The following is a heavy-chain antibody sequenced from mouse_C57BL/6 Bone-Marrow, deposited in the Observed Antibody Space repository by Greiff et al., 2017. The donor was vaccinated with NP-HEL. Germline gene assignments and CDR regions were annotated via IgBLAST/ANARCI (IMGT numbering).Heavy chain of an antibody. V-gene: IGHV2-6*01. CDR3: ASGGYYDAMDY. Sequence: VQLQESGPGLVAPSQSLSITCTVSGFSLTSYGVDWVRQSPGKGLEWLGVIWGVGSTNYNSALKSRLSISKDNSKSQVFLKINSLQTVNTAMYYGASGGYYDAMDYWGQGTSVTVSS. D-gene: IGHD2-2*01. J-gene: IGHJ4*01. CDR2: IWGVGST. CDR1: GFSLTSYG.